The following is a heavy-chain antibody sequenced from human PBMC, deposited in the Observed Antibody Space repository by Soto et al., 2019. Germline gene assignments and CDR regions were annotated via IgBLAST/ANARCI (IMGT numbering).Heavy chain of an antibody. J-gene: IGHJ4*02. CDR3: AREEISGDYVFDY. V-gene: IGHV1-69*13. Sequence: ASVKVSCKASGGTFSSYAISWVRQAPGQGLEWMGGIIPIFGTANYAQKFQGRVTITADESTSTAYMELSSLRSEDTAVYYCAREEISGDYVFDYCGQGTLVTVSS. D-gene: IGHD4-17*01. CDR1: GGTFSSYA. CDR2: IIPIFGTA.